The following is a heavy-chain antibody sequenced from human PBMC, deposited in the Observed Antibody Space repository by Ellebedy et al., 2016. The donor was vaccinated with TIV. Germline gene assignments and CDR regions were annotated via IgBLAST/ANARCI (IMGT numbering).Heavy chain of an antibody. D-gene: IGHD2-21*02. CDR2: ISTYNCDT. Sequence: AASVKVSCKPSGYTFNTYAITWLRQAPGQGLEWMGRISTYNCDTDYAQKFQGRVTMTTDTSTSTAYMELRSLRSDDTALYYCARDHCAGDCYPPDYWGQGSLVTVSS. CDR3: ARDHCAGDCYPPDY. J-gene: IGHJ4*02. V-gene: IGHV1-18*01. CDR1: GYTFNTYA.